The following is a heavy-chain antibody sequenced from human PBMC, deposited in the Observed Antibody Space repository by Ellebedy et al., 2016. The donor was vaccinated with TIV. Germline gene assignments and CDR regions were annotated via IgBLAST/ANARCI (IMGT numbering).Heavy chain of an antibody. J-gene: IGHJ6*02. CDR1: GFTFGSYG. D-gene: IGHD3-3*01. Sequence: GGSLRLSCAASGFTFGSYGMHWVRQAPGKGLEWVAVIWYDGSNKNYVDTVKGRFTISRDNSKNTLYLQMNSLRAEDTAVYYCAREGTIFGVVIDHYYYYGMDVWGQGTTVTVSS. CDR3: AREGTIFGVVIDHYYYYGMDV. CDR2: IWYDGSNK. V-gene: IGHV3-33*01.